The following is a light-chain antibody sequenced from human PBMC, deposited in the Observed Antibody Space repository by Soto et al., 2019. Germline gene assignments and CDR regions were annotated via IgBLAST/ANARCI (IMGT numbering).Light chain of an antibody. J-gene: IGKJ4*01. CDR3: QQSRSDTLT. CDR2: AAS. V-gene: IGKV1-39*01. Sequence: DIQMTQSPSSLSASVGDTVSFTCRASQFIRTYLNWYQQKPGKAPKLLIYAASSLQRGVPSRFSVMGPATDCTLSKSNLRPEEFATYYCQQSRSDTLTCGGGTKVEI. CDR1: QFIRTY.